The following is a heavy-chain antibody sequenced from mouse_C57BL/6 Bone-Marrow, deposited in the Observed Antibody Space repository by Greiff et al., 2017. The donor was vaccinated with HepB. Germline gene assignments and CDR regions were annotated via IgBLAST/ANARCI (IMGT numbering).Heavy chain of an antibody. CDR2: ISYDGSN. Sequence: DVKLQESGPGLVKPSQSLSLTCSVTGYSITSGYYWNWIRQFPGNKLEWMGYISYDGSNNYNPSLKNRISITRDTSKNQFFLKLNSVTTEDTATYYCAREGDYYGSSYGAYWGQGTLVTVSA. J-gene: IGHJ3*01. CDR1: GYSITSGYY. D-gene: IGHD1-1*01. CDR3: AREGDYYGSSYGAY. V-gene: IGHV3-6*01.